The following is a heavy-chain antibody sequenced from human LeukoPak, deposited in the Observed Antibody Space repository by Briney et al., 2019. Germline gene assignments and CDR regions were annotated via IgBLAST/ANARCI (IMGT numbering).Heavy chain of an antibody. D-gene: IGHD3-10*01. CDR3: ARGRGSYYGSGSYYFDY. J-gene: IGHJ4*02. CDR1: GGSISSSNW. CDR2: IYHSGST. V-gene: IGHV4-4*02. Sequence: SETLSLTCAVSGGSISSSNWWSWVRQPPGKGLEWIGEIYHSGSTNYNPSLKSRVTISVDKSKNQFSLKLSSVTAADTAVYYCARGRGSYYGSGSYYFDYWGQGTLVTVSS.